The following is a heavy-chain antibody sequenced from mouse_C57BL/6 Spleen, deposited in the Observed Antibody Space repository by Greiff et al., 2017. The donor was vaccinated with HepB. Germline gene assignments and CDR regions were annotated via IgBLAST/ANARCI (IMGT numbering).Heavy chain of an antibody. Sequence: QVQLQQSGAELARPGASVKLSCKASGYTFTSYGISWVKQRTGQGLEWIGEIYPTSGNTYYNQKFKGKATLTADKSSSTAYMELRSLTSEDSAVYFDAREYDYAMDYWGQGTSVTVSS. CDR2: IYPTSGNT. CDR3: AREYDYAMDY. V-gene: IGHV1-81*01. CDR1: GYTFTSYG. D-gene: IGHD5-2*01. J-gene: IGHJ4*01.